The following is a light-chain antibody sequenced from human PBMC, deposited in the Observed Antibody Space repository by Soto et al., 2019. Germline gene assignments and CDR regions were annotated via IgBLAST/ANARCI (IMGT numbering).Light chain of an antibody. CDR3: MQSTRFPRT. CDR1: QGLLPSDGVTY. CDR2: KVS. Sequence: TQSPLSSPVSLGQSASLSCTSSQGLLPSDGVTYLSWLHQRPGQPPRLLIYKVSSRFSGVPDRFSGSGTGTHFTLRISRVEAEDAGVYYCMQSTRFPRTFGPGTKLEIK. J-gene: IGKJ1*01. V-gene: IGKV2-24*01.